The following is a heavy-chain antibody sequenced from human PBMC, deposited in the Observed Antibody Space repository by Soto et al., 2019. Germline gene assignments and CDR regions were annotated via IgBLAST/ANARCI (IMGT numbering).Heavy chain of an antibody. Sequence: GGSLRLSCAASGFTFGSYWMTWVRQAPGKGLEWVANIKQDGSEKYYVDSVKGRFTISRDNAKNSLYLQMNSLRAEDTAVYYCARALTLVRSSDYWGQGTLVTVSS. CDR3: ARALTLVRSSDY. V-gene: IGHV3-7*01. CDR2: IKQDGSEK. D-gene: IGHD6-13*01. CDR1: GFTFGSYW. J-gene: IGHJ4*02.